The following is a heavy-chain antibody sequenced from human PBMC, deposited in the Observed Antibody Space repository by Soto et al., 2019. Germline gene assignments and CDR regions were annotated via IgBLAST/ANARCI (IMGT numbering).Heavy chain of an antibody. CDR3: ARVCMTTYRDY. CDR2: ISPYNGDT. CDR1: GYTFTPYG. D-gene: IGHD2-8*01. Sequence: QVQLVQSGAEVKKPGASVKVSCKTSGYTFTPYGITWVRQAPGQRLEWMGWISPYNGDTNYAQKLRGRVTMTTDTSTSTAYMDLRSLRSDDTAVDYCARVCMTTYRDYWGQGALVTLSS. V-gene: IGHV1-18*01. J-gene: IGHJ4*02.